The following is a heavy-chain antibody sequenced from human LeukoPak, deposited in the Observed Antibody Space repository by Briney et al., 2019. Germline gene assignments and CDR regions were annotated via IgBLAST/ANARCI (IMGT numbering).Heavy chain of an antibody. CDR3: ARERNSGSFGCRFDY. V-gene: IGHV1-18*01. J-gene: IGHJ4*02. CDR1: GYTFTSYG. D-gene: IGHD1-26*01. Sequence: ASVKVSCKASGYTFTSYGISWVRQAPGQGLEWMGWISAYNGNTNYAQKLQGRVTMTTDTSTSTAYTELRSLRSDDTAVYYCARERNSGSFGCRFDYWGQGTLVTVSS. CDR2: ISAYNGNT.